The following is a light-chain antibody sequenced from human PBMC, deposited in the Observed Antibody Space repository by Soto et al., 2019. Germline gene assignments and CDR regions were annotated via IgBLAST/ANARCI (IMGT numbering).Light chain of an antibody. CDR2: GAS. J-gene: IGKJ1*01. Sequence: EIVLTQSPGTLSLSPGERATLSCRASQSVSNNYLAWYQQKPGQAPRLLTYGASNRATGIPDRFSGSGSGTDFTLTISRLEPEDFAVYYGQQYGSSGTFGQGTKVEIK. V-gene: IGKV3-20*01. CDR1: QSVSNNY. CDR3: QQYGSSGT.